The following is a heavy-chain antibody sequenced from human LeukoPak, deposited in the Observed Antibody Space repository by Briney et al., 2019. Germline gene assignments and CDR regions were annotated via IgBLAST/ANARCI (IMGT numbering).Heavy chain of an antibody. J-gene: IGHJ4*02. D-gene: IGHD4-23*01. CDR3: ASPGGINNGGHPYDH. CDR2: IKQDGSEK. CDR1: GFTFSNYW. Sequence: GGSLRLSCAASGFTFSNYWMNWVRQAPGKGLEWVANIKQDGSEKFYVDSVKGRFTISRDNAKNSLYLQMNSLRAEDTAVYYCASPGGINNGGHPYDHWGQGTLVTVSS. V-gene: IGHV3-7*01.